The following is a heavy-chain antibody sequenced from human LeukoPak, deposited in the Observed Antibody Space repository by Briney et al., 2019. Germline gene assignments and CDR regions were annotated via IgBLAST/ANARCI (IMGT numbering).Heavy chain of an antibody. CDR2: ISAFNGNT. Sequence: ASVKVSCKASGYTFTSYGISWVRQAPGQGLEWMGWISAFNGNTIYAQKLQGRVTMTTDTSTSTAYMELRSLRSDDTAVYYCASSHFNGAFYYFDYWGQGTLVTVSS. CDR3: ASSHFNGAFYYFDY. J-gene: IGHJ4*02. D-gene: IGHD3-3*02. V-gene: IGHV1-18*01. CDR1: GYTFTSYG.